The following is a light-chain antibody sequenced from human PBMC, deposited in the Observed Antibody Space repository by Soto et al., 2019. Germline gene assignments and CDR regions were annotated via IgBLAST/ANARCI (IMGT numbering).Light chain of an antibody. V-gene: IGKV1-39*01. J-gene: IGKJ5*01. Sequence: DIQMTQSPSSLSASVGDRVTITCRASESIARHLNWYHQKPGKAPKLLIYAASSLQNGVPSRFRGGGSWTEFTLPRNNLHPEDCATCFGQQTYSTLSATFGQGTRLEI. CDR1: ESIARH. CDR3: QQTYSTLSAT. CDR2: AAS.